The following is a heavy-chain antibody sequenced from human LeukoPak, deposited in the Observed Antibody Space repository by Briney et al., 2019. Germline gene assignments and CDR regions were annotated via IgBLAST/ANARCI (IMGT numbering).Heavy chain of an antibody. Sequence: GGSLRLSCAASGFTVSSNYMSWVRQAPGKGLERVSVIYSGGSTYYADSVKGGFTISRDNSKNTLYLQMNSLRAEDTAVYYCARVGATKSGDAFDIWGQGTMVTVSS. CDR3: ARVGATKSGDAFDI. J-gene: IGHJ3*02. CDR2: IYSGGST. V-gene: IGHV3-66*01. D-gene: IGHD1-26*01. CDR1: GFTVSSNY.